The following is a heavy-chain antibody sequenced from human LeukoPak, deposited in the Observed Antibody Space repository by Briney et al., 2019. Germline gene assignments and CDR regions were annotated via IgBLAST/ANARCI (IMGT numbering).Heavy chain of an antibody. V-gene: IGHV3-23*01. Sequence: GGSLRLSCAASGFTFSSYAMSWVRQAPGKGLEWVSAIRGSGGSTYYADSVKGRFTISRDNSKDTLYLQMNSLRAEDTAVYYCAKDIVVVVAGYYFDYWGQGTLVTVSS. CDR3: AKDIVVVVAGYYFDY. CDR2: IRGSGGST. D-gene: IGHD2-15*01. J-gene: IGHJ4*02. CDR1: GFTFSSYA.